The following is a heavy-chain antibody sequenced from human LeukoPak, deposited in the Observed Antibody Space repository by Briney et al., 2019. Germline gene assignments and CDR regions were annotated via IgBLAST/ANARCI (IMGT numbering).Heavy chain of an antibody. Sequence: GGSLRLSCAASGFTSDDYTMHWVRQAPGKGLEWVSLISWDGGSTYYADSVKGRFTISRDNSKNSLYLQMNSLRTEDTALYYCAKDHSSYYYYYMDVWGKGTTVTVSS. CDR1: GFTSDDYT. D-gene: IGHD2-15*01. CDR3: AKDHSSYYYYYMDV. J-gene: IGHJ6*03. CDR2: ISWDGGST. V-gene: IGHV3-43*01.